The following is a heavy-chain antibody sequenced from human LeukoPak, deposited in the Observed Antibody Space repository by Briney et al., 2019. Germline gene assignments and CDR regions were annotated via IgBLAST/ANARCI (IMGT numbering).Heavy chain of an antibody. Sequence: GGSLRLSCAASGFTFSSYWMHWVRQAPGKGLVWVSRINSDGSSTSYADSVKGRFTISRDNAKNTLYLQMNSLRAEDTAVYYCAREEITQYYYYGMDVWGQGTTVTVSS. D-gene: IGHD5-24*01. CDR2: INSDGSST. J-gene: IGHJ6*02. CDR3: AREEITQYYYYGMDV. CDR1: GFTFSSYW. V-gene: IGHV3-74*01.